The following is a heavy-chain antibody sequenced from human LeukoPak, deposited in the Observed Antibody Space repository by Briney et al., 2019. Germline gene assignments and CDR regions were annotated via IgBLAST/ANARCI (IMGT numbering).Heavy chain of an antibody. Sequence: SETLSLTCAIYGGSFSGYYWSWIRQPPGKGLEWIGEINHSGSTNYNPSLKSRVTVSVDTSKNQFSLKLSPVTAADTAVYYCAGGIRGYSGYDPIYYYYYYMDVWGKGTTVTVSS. D-gene: IGHD5-12*01. CDR3: AGGIRGYSGYDPIYYYYYYMDV. J-gene: IGHJ6*03. CDR1: GGSFSGYY. V-gene: IGHV4-34*01. CDR2: INHSGST.